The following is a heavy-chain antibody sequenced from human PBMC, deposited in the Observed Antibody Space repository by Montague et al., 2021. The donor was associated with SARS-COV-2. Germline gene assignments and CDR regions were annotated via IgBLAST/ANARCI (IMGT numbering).Heavy chain of an antibody. D-gene: IGHD6-19*01. CDR2: IGTAGYP. Sequence: SLRLSCAASGFTFSSYDMHSFRQATGKGLEWVSAIGTAGYPYYPCSVKVRYTTSRENAKNSSYLQMNSLRAGDTAVYYCARAAEAGLYWYFDLWGRGTLVTVSS. CDR1: GFTFSSYD. CDR3: ARAAEAGLYWYFDL. V-gene: IGHV3-13*05. J-gene: IGHJ2*01.